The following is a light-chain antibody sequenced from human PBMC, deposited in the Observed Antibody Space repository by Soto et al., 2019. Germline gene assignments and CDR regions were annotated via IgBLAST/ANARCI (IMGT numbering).Light chain of an antibody. CDR2: GAS. Sequence: EIVQTQSPGTLSLSPGDRATLSCRASQSVSSSDFAWYQQKAAQAPILLIYGASSRATGIPHRFSGSGCGTDFSTTISRLEPEDFAVYYCQQYGSSPLYTFGQGTKLEI. CDR3: QQYGSSPLYT. V-gene: IGKV3-20*01. J-gene: IGKJ2*01. CDR1: QSVSSSD.